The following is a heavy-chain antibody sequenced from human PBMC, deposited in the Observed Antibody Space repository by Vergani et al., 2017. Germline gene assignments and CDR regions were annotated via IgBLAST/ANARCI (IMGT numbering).Heavy chain of an antibody. V-gene: IGHV4-59*08. CDR2: KSSRGRI. Sequence: QAQLQESGPGLVKPSETLSLTCHVFGVSVTDYNCNWIRQAPGKGLEWIGHKSSRGRINYNPSLSSRVTVSVDASKNQFSLILNSVTVADAAVYYCARGWVGAVAIPPIDSWGQGRLVTVSS. CDR1: GVSVTDYN. J-gene: IGHJ4*02. CDR3: ARGWVGAVAIPPIDS. D-gene: IGHD1-26*01.